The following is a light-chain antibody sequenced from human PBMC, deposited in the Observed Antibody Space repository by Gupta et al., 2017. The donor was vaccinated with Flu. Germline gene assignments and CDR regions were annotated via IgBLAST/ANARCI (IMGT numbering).Light chain of an antibody. Sequence: DIQMTQSPSSLPASVGDRVTITCRASQSISSYLNWYQQKPGKAPKLLIYAASSLQSGVPSRFSGSGSGTDFTLTISSLQPEDFATYYCQQSYGFGGGTKVEIK. CDR2: AAS. CDR1: QSISSY. CDR3: QQSYG. V-gene: IGKV1-39*01. J-gene: IGKJ4*01.